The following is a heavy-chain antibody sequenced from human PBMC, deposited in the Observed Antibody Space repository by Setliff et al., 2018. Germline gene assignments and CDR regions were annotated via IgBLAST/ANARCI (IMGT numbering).Heavy chain of an antibody. V-gene: IGHV1-46*01. CDR1: GYTFTSYY. Sequence: ASVKVSCKASGYTFTSYYMHWVRQAPGQGLEWMGIISPSGGSTSYAQKFQGRVTMTRDTSTSTVYMELCSLRSEDTAVYYCARVFCSSTSCSFYYYYYYMDVWGKGTTVTVSS. J-gene: IGHJ6*03. CDR2: ISPSGGST. CDR3: ARVFCSSTSCSFYYYYYYMDV. D-gene: IGHD2-2*01.